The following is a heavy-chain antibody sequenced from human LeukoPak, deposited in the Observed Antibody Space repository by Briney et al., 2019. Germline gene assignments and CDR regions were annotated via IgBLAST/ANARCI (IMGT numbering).Heavy chain of an antibody. D-gene: IGHD2-8*01. CDR2: ISGGSSYT. V-gene: IGHV3-11*06. CDR1: GFTFSDYY. J-gene: IGHJ4*02. Sequence: PGGSLSLSCAASGFTFSDYYMSWIRQAPGKGLEWVSYISGGSSYTNYADPVKGRFTISRDSAKNSLYLLMNSLRAEDTAVYYCARVSGRRYPDLWARENVLTVSS. CDR3: ARVSGRRYPDL.